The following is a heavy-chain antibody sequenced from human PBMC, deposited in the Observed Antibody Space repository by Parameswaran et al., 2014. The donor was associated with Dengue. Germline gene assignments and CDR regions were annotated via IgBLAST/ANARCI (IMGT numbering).Heavy chain of an antibody. CDR2: FIPLFGTA. V-gene: IGHV1-69*15. CDR3: ARALWPNYDILTGSSTGGMDV. D-gene: IGHD3-9*01. Sequence: WVRQAPGQGLEWMGRFIPLFGTAIYAQKFQDRVTITAEESTSTAYMEMSSLRFEDTAVYYCARALWPNYDILTGSSTGGMDVWGQGTRVTVSS. J-gene: IGHJ6*02.